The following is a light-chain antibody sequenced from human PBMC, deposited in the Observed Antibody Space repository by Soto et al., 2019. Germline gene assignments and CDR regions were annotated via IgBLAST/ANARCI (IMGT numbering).Light chain of an antibody. V-gene: IGKV3-20*01. CDR3: QQHGFSPRT. CDR1: QSVTSSY. CDR2: GAS. Sequence: EIVLTQSPATLSLSPGERATLSCRASQSVTSSYLAWYQHKPGQAPRLLIYGASLRATGIPDRFSGSASGTDFSLTISRLEPEDFAVYYCQQHGFSPRTFGPGTRVEIK. J-gene: IGKJ3*01.